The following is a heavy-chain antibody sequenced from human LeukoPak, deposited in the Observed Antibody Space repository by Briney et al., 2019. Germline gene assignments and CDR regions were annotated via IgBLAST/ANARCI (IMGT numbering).Heavy chain of an antibody. V-gene: IGHV4-59*01. CDR3: ARGADFSNGYSFFY. J-gene: IGHJ4*02. Sequence: SSETLSLTCTVSGGSISTYYWSWIRQPPEKGLEWLGYIYYSGSTNYNPSLESRLTMSVDTSKNRFSLKLSSVTAADTAVYYCARGADFSNGYSFFYWGQGTLVTVSS. D-gene: IGHD3-3*01. CDR1: GGSISTYY. CDR2: IYYSGST.